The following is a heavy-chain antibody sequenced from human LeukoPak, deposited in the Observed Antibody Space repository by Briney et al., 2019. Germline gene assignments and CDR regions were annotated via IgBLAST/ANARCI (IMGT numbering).Heavy chain of an antibody. CDR1: GFTFSSYS. Sequence: GGSLRLSCAASGFTFSSYSMNWVRQAPGKGLEWVSSISSSSSYIYYADSVKGRFTISRDNAKNSLSLQMNSLRAEDTAVYYCARDRLLEDRDYHYYYYMDVRGIGTTVTVSS. D-gene: IGHD1-1*01. V-gene: IGHV3-21*01. CDR2: ISSSSSYI. J-gene: IGHJ6*03. CDR3: ARDRLLEDRDYHYYYYMDV.